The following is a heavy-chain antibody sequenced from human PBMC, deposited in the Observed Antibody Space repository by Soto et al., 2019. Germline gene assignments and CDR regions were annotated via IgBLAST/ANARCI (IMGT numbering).Heavy chain of an antibody. Sequence: QITLKESGPTLVKPTQTLTLTCTFSGFSLSTGGMGVGWIRQPPGKALEWLALIYWDDDKRYSPSLKSRLTIPTDTSKNQVVLTMTNMDPVDTGTYYCVHSRCGGDCLRSYASHYYYGMDVWGQGTTVTVSS. CDR2: IYWDDDK. CDR1: GFSLSTGGMG. CDR3: VHSRCGGDCLRSYASHYYYGMDV. D-gene: IGHD2-21*02. J-gene: IGHJ6*02. V-gene: IGHV2-5*02.